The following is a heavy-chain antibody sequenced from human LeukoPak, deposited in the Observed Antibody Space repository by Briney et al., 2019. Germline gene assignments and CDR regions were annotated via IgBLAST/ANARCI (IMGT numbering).Heavy chain of an antibody. CDR2: IIPIFGTA. Sequence: ASVKVSCKASGGTFSSYAISWVRQAPGQGLEWMGGIIPIFGTADYAQKFQGRVTMTTDTSTSTAYMELRSLRFDDTAVYYCARDDKDSSGYLDYWGQGTLVTVSS. J-gene: IGHJ4*02. CDR3: ARDDKDSSGYLDY. CDR1: GGTFSSYA. V-gene: IGHV1-69*05. D-gene: IGHD3-22*01.